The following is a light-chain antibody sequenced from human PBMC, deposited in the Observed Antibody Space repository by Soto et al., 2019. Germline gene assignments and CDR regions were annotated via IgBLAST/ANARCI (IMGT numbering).Light chain of an antibody. V-gene: IGKV3D-20*02. CDR2: GAS. Sequence: EIVLTQSPGTLSLSPGERATLSCRASQSISNSFLAWYLQKPGQAPRLLIYGASYRATDIPARFSGSGSGTDFTLTISSLEPEDFAVYYCQQRSNWPLTIGGGTKVDIK. CDR1: QSISNSF. CDR3: QQRSNWPLT. J-gene: IGKJ4*01.